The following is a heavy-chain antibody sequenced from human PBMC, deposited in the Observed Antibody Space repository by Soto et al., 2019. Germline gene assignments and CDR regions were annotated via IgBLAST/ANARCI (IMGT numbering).Heavy chain of an antibody. J-gene: IGHJ4*02. Sequence: GGSLRLSCAASGFTFSSYAMHWVRQAPGKGLEWVAVISYDGSNKYYADSVMGRFTISRDNSKNTLYLQMNSLRAEDTAVYYCARNYYDSSGYFDYWGQGTLVTVSS. D-gene: IGHD3-22*01. CDR3: ARNYYDSSGYFDY. CDR2: ISYDGSNK. CDR1: GFTFSSYA. V-gene: IGHV3-30-3*01.